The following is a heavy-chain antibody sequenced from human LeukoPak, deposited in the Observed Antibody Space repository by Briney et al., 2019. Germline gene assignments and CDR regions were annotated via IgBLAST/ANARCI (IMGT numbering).Heavy chain of an antibody. CDR1: GSTFTNYG. CDR2: ITYDGYYK. Sequence: GGSLRLSCAASGSTFTNYGMHWVRQAPGKGLEWVALITYDGYYKYYSDSVKGRFTISSDTSKNTLYLQMNSLRAEDTAVYYCARDLSPVVRASPMGYWGQGTPVTVSS. D-gene: IGHD3-10*01. V-gene: IGHV3-30*03. CDR3: ARDLSPVVRASPMGY. J-gene: IGHJ4*02.